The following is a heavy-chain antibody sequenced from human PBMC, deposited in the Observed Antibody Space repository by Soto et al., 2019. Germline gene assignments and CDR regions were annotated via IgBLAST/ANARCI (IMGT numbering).Heavy chain of an antibody. CDR1: GLSFNVYY. J-gene: IGHJ4*02. Sequence: EVQLVASGGGLVNPGGSLRLSCAASGLSFNVYYLNWVRQAPGKGLEWVSAISGRGDDTYYADSVKGRFTISRDNSKNIYYLQMNSLRAEDTAIYYCARNDRLRVGDQGTLVTVSS. CDR3: ARNDRLRV. D-gene: IGHD2-15*01. V-gene: IGHV3-21*01. CDR2: ISGRGDDT.